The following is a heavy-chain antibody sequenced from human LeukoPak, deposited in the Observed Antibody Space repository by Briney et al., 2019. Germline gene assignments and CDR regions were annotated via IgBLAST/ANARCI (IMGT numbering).Heavy chain of an antibody. CDR2: ISAYNGNT. CDR3: AVDYGPGSYYNPLDY. D-gene: IGHD3-10*01. J-gene: IGHJ4*02. Sequence: ASVKVSCKASGYTFTSYGISWVRQAPGQGLEWMGWISAYNGNTNYAQKLQGRVTMTTDTSTSTAYMELRSLRSDDTAVYYCAVDYGPGSYYNPLDYWGQGTLVTVSS. CDR1: GYTFTSYG. V-gene: IGHV1-18*01.